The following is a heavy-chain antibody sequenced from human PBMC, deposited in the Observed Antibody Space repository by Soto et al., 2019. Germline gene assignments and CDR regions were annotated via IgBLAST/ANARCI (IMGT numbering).Heavy chain of an antibody. CDR2: ISGSGGST. CDR1: GFTFSSYA. CDR3: AKGMSSTVVTQAYYYYGMDV. V-gene: IGHV3-23*01. Sequence: PGGSLRLSCAASGFTFSSYAMSWVRQAPGKGLEWVSAISGSGGSTYYADSVKGRFTISRDNSKNTLYLQMNSLRAEDTAVYYCAKGMSSTVVTQAYYYYGMDVWGQGTTVTVSS. J-gene: IGHJ6*02. D-gene: IGHD4-17*01.